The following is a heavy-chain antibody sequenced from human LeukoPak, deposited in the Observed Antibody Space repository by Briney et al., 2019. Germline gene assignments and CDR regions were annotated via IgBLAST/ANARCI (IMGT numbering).Heavy chain of an antibody. CDR3: ATLKIVVVIANDAFDI. CDR2: ISGSGGST. V-gene: IGHV3-23*01. J-gene: IGHJ3*02. CDR1: GFTFSSYA. D-gene: IGHD2-21*01. Sequence: PGGSLRLSCAASGFTFSSYAMSWVRQAPGKGLEWVSAISGSGGSTYYADSVKGRFTISRDNSKNTLYLQMNSLRSEDTAVYYCATLKIVVVIANDAFDIWGQGTMVTVSS.